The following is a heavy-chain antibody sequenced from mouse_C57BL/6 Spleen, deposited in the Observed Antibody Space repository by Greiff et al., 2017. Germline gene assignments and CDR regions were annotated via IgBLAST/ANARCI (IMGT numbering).Heavy chain of an antibody. CDR3: ARSMITNYFDY. CDR1: GYTFTSYG. Sequence: QVHVKQSGAELARPGASVKLSCKASGYTFTSYGISWVKQRTGQGLEWIGEIYPRSGNTYYNEKFKGKATLTADKSSSTAYMQLSSLTSEDSAVYYCARSMITNYFDYWGQGTTLTVSS. CDR2: IYPRSGNT. V-gene: IGHV1-81*01. D-gene: IGHD2-4*01. J-gene: IGHJ2*01.